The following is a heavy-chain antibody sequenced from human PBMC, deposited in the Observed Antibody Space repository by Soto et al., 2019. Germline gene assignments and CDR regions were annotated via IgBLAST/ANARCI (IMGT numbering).Heavy chain of an antibody. Sequence: SETLSLRWSVSGGSIRSSSYRWGRIRKPPGKGLEWIGSIYYSGSTYYNPSLKSRVTISVDTSKNQFSLKLSSVTAADTAVYYCARHSSRDIVATIQNWGQGTLVTVSS. CDR3: ARHSSRDIVATIQN. D-gene: IGHD5-12*01. CDR2: IYYSGST. V-gene: IGHV4-39*01. J-gene: IGHJ4*02. CDR1: GGSIRSSSYR.